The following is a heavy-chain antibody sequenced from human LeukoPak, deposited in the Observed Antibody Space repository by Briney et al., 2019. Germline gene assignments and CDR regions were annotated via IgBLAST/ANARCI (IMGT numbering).Heavy chain of an antibody. Sequence: PGGSLRLSCAASGFTFSSYAMSWVRQAPGKGLEWVSAISGSGGSTYYADSVKGRFTISRDNSKNTLYLQMNSLRAEGTAVYYCAKGHYYDSSGSSDYWGQGTLVTVSS. D-gene: IGHD3-22*01. V-gene: IGHV3-23*01. CDR1: GFTFSSYA. CDR3: AKGHYYDSSGSSDY. CDR2: ISGSGGST. J-gene: IGHJ4*02.